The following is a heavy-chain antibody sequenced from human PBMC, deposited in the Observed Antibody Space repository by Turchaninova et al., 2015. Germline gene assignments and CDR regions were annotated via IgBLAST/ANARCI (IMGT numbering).Heavy chain of an antibody. CDR3: ARALGSGGAFDI. D-gene: IGHD2-15*01. Sequence: GPGLVKPSETLSLTCTVSGGSISSYYWSWIRQPPGKGLEWIGYIYYSGSTNYNPSLKSRVTISVDTSKNQFSLKLSSVTAADTAVYYCARALGSGGAFDIWGQGTMVTVSS. CDR1: GGSISSYY. V-gene: IGHV4-59*01. J-gene: IGHJ3*02. CDR2: IYYSGST.